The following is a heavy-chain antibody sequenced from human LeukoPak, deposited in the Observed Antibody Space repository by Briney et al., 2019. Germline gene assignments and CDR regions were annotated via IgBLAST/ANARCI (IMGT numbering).Heavy chain of an antibody. V-gene: IGHV3-30-3*01. CDR1: GFTFSSYA. CDR2: ISYDGSNK. D-gene: IGHD5-24*01. J-gene: IGHJ4*02. CDR3: ARDVRRDGYNVIDY. Sequence: PGGSLRLSCAASGFTFSSYAMHWVRQAPGKGLEWVAVISYDGSNKYYADSVKGRFTISRGNSKNTLYLQMNSLRAEDTAVYYCARDVRRDGYNVIDYWGQGTLVTVSS.